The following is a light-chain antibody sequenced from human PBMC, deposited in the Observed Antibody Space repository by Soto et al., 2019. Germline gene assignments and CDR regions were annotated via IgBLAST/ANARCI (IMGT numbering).Light chain of an antibody. Sequence: DIQMTQSPSSLSASVGDRVTITCRASQSISSYLNWYQQKPGKAPKLLIYAASSSQSGVPSRLSGSGAGTDFTLTISSLQPEDSATYYCQQSYTTPLFGPGTKVDIK. CDR1: QSISSY. J-gene: IGKJ3*01. CDR2: AAS. V-gene: IGKV1-39*01. CDR3: QQSYTTPL.